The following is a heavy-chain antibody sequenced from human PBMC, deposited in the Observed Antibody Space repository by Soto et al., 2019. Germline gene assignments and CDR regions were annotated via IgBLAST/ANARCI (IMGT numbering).Heavy chain of an antibody. J-gene: IGHJ6*02. V-gene: IGHV1-69*01. D-gene: IGHD2-15*01. CDR2: VIPIFGTP. Sequence: QVQLVQSGAEVKKPGSSVKVSCTAPGGTFSTYAISWVRQAPGQGLEWMGGVIPIFGTPKYAQKFQGRVTITADESTSTGYMELRSLGSEDTAVYYCARSQGGSSSLDIYYYYYYGMDVWGQGTTVTVSS. CDR3: ARSQGGSSSLDIYYYYYYGMDV. CDR1: GGTFSTYA.